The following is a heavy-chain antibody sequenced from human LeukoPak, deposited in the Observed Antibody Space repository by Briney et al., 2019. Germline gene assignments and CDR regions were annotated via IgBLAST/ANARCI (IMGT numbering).Heavy chain of an antibody. D-gene: IGHD3-10*01. CDR3: ATLYYGAGRPIA. V-gene: IGHV3-15*07. J-gene: IGHJ6*02. CDR1: GGSINSYY. Sequence: ETLSLTCTVSGGSINSYYWSWVRQAPGKGLEWVGRIKSKTDDETTDYAAPVKGRFSISRDDSKNTLYLQMNSLKAEDTAVYYCATLYYGAGRPIAWGQGTTVTVSS. CDR2: IKSKTDDETT.